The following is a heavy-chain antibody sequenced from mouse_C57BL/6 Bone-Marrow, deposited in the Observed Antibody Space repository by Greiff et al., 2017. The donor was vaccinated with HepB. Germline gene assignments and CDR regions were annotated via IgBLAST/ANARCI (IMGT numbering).Heavy chain of an antibody. J-gene: IGHJ3*01. Sequence: EVQGVESGPGMVKPSQSLSLTCTVTGYSITSGYDWHWIRHFPGNKLEWMGYISYSGSTNYNPSLKSQISITHDTSKNHFFLKLNSVTTEDTATYYCARGGKKEYDYDVRAWFAYWGQGTLVTVSA. CDR3: ARGGKKEYDYDVRAWFAY. CDR1: GYSITSGYD. CDR2: ISYSGST. V-gene: IGHV3-1*01. D-gene: IGHD2-4*01.